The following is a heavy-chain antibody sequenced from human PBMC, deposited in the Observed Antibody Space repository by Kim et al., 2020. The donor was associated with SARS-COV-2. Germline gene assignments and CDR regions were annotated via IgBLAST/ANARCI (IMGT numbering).Heavy chain of an antibody. Sequence: TYYADSVKGRFTISRDNSKNTLHLQMNSLRAEDTAVYYCAKVSSAWYFDYWGQGTLVTVSS. CDR2: T. J-gene: IGHJ4*02. D-gene: IGHD6-19*01. CDR3: AKVSSAWYFDY. V-gene: IGHV3-23*01.